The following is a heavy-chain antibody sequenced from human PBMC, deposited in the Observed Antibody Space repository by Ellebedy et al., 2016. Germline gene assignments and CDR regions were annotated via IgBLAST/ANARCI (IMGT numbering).Heavy chain of an antibody. CDR2: INEDGSQK. Sequence: GESLKISCAASGFTFSGTWMTWVRQAPGKGLEWVANINEDGSQKYYGDSVKGRFTIDRDNAKNSLYLQMNSLRPEDTAVYYCARDRGYRAYDYWGQGTLVTVSS. V-gene: IGHV3-7*01. J-gene: IGHJ4*02. CDR1: GFTFSGTW. CDR3: ARDRGYRAYDY. D-gene: IGHD6-13*01.